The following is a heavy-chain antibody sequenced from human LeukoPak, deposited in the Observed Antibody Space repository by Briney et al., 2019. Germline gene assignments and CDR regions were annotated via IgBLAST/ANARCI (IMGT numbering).Heavy chain of an antibody. Sequence: SETLSLTCTVSGGSISSSSFSWGWIRQPPGKGLEWIGSIYYSGSTYYNPSLKSRVTISVDTSRSHFSLKLSSVTAADTAVYYCASPNVDTTQYWGQGTLVTVSS. D-gene: IGHD5-18*01. J-gene: IGHJ4*02. CDR1: GGSISSSSFS. V-gene: IGHV4-39*02. CDR2: IYYSGST. CDR3: ASPNVDTTQY.